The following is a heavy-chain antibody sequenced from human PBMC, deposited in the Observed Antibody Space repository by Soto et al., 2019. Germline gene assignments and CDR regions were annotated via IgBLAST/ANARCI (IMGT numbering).Heavy chain of an antibody. J-gene: IGHJ3*02. CDR3: ARDGSDYDSTNAFDI. D-gene: IGHD3-22*01. CDR1: GGSISSGDYY. V-gene: IGHV4-30-4*01. CDR2: IYYSGST. Sequence: PSETLSLTCTVSGGSISSGDYYWSWIRQPPGKGLEWIGYIYYSGSTYYNPSLKSRVTISVDTSKNQFSLKLSSVTAADTAVYYCARDGSDYDSTNAFDIWGQGTMVTVSS.